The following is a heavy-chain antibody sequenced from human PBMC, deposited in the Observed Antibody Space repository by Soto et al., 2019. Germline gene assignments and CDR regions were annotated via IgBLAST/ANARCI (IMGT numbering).Heavy chain of an antibody. V-gene: IGHV2-5*01. CDR1: GFSLSSSGVG. D-gene: IGHD1-7*01. J-gene: IGHJ4*02. CDR3: ARIHQGGTFDKFDY. CDR2: IYWNDHN. Sequence: QITLKESGPTLVKPTQTLTLTCTFSGFSLSSSGVGVGWIRQPPGKALEWLALIYWNDHNRYNPSLSSRLTITKDTSKNQVVLTMTNMDPVDTATYYCARIHQGGTFDKFDYWGQGTLVTVSS.